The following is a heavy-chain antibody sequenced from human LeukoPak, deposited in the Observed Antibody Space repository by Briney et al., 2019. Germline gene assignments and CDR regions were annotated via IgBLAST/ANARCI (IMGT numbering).Heavy chain of an antibody. CDR2: ISSSSSYI. D-gene: IGHD2-15*01. Sequence: GGSLRLSCAASGFTFSSYCMNWVRQAPGKGLEWVSSISSSSSYIYYADSVKGRFTISRDNAKNSLYLQMNSLRAEDTAVYYCAKGGSPESLIDYWGQGTLVTVSS. J-gene: IGHJ4*02. CDR3: AKGGSPESLIDY. CDR1: GFTFSSYC. V-gene: IGHV3-21*01.